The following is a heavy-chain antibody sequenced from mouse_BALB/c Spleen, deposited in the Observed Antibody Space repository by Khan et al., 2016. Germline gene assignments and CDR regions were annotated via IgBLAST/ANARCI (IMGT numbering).Heavy chain of an antibody. CDR1: GFDFSGYW. J-gene: IGHJ2*01. D-gene: IGHD1-1*01. Sequence: EVQLQESGGGLVQPRGSLKLSCAASGFDFSGYWMSWVRQAPGKGLEWIGEINPDSSTINYAPSLKGKIIISRDNAKNTLYLRRNKVSSEDTALYYCTRLYYYGCSDYWGPGTILTVSS. CDR2: INPDSSTI. CDR3: TRLYYYGCSDY. V-gene: IGHV4-1*02.